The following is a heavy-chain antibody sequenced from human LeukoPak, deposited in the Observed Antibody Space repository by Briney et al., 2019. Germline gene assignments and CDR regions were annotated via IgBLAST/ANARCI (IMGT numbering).Heavy chain of an antibody. J-gene: IGHJ4*02. CDR3: ARDYAYCSGGSCFNPMAIDY. CDR1: GFTFSSYS. CDR2: ISSSSSYI. D-gene: IGHD2-15*01. Sequence: GGSLRLSCAASGFTFSSYSMNWVRQAPGKGLEWVSSISSSSSYIYYADSVKGRFTISRDNAKNSLYLQMNSLRAEDTAVYYCARDYAYCSGGSCFNPMAIDYWGQGTLVTVSS. V-gene: IGHV3-21*01.